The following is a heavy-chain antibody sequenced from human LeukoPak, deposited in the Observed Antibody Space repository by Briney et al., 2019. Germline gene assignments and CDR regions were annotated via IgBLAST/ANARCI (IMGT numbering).Heavy chain of an antibody. J-gene: IGHJ4*02. V-gene: IGHV4-38-2*02. CDR1: GYSISNAYY. D-gene: IGHD3-10*01. Sequence: PSETLSLTCTVSGYSISNAYYWGWIRQPPGKGLEWIGEINHSGSTNYNPSLKSRVTISVDTSKNQFSLKLSSVTAADTAVYYCARRYGSGSYQKRGFDYWGQGTLVTVSS. CDR2: INHSGST. CDR3: ARRYGSGSYQKRGFDY.